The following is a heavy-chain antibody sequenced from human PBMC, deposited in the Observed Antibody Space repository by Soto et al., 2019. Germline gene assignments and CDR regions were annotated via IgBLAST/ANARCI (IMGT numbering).Heavy chain of an antibody. CDR1: GGSLSDYF. CDR2: INHLGSI. V-gene: IGHV4-34*01. D-gene: IGHD2-21*01. J-gene: IGHJ6*03. CDR3: ARGGISHWAYFYYMDV. Sequence: SETLSLTCVVSGGSLSDYFWSWIRQPPGMALEWIGEINHLGSINYNPSLKSRVTMSVDTSKNQFSLTLSSVTAADTATYYCARGGISHWAYFYYMDVWDRGTTVTVSS.